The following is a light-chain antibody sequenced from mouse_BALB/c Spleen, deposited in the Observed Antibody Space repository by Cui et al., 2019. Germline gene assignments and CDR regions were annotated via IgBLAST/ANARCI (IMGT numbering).Light chain of an antibody. V-gene: IGKV12-46*01. CDR2: AAT. Sequence: DIQMTQSPASLSLSVGETVTITCRASENIYSNLAWYQQKQGKSPQLLVYAATNLADGVPSRFSGSGSGTQYSLKINSLQSEDFGSYYCQHFWGTPFTFGSGTKLEIK. CDR1: ENIYSN. CDR3: QHFWGTPFT. J-gene: IGKJ4*01.